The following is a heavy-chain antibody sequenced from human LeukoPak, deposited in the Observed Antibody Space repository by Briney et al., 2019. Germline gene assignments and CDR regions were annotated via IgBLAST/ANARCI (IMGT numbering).Heavy chain of an antibody. CDR1: GGSISSSNC. CDR2: IYHSGST. J-gene: IGHJ6*02. V-gene: IGHV4-4*02. Sequence: SGTLSLTCAVSGGSISSSNCWSWVRQPPGKGLEWIGEIYHSGSTNYNPSLKSRVTISVDKSKNQFSLKLSSVTAADTAVYYCARVPSTDYYYYYGMDVWGQGTTVTVSS. CDR3: ARVPSTDYYYYYGMDV.